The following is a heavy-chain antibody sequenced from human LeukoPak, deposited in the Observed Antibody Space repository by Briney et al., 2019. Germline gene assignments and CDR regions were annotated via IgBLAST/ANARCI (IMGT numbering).Heavy chain of an antibody. D-gene: IGHD2-21*02. Sequence: PGGSLRLSCAASGFTFSDFYMTWIRQAPGKGLEWVSYISSSSSYTNYADSVKGRFTISRDNAKNTVDLQMNGLRGEDTAVYYCARDAGDCGGDCPRWFDPWGQGTLVTVSS. J-gene: IGHJ5*02. CDR1: GFTFSDFY. CDR2: ISSSSSYT. CDR3: ARDAGDCGGDCPRWFDP. V-gene: IGHV3-11*06.